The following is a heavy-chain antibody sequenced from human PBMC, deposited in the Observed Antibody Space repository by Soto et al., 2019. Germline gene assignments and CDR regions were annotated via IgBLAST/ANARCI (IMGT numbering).Heavy chain of an antibody. J-gene: IGHJ2*01. CDR1: GGTFSSYA. V-gene: IGHV1-69*13. D-gene: IGHD3-22*01. CDR3: ARKQGGVDYYDSSGNHGWYFDL. CDR2: IIPIFGTA. Sequence: SVKVSCKVSGGTFSSYAISWVRQAPGQGLEWMGGIIPIFGTANYVQKFQVRVTITADESTSTAYMELSSLRSEDTAVYYCARKQGGVDYYDSSGNHGWYFDLWGRGTLVTVSS.